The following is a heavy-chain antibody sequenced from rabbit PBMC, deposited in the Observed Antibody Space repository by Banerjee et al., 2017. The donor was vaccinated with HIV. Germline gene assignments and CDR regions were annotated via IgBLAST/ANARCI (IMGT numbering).Heavy chain of an antibody. Sequence: QQLEESGGGLVKPGASLTLTCTASGFSFSSSYYMCWVRQAPGKGLEWIACIYVGDSGYTYYASWANGRFTISKTSSTTVTLQMTSLTAADTATYFCARDLFYSGGWGVGLWGPGTLVSVS. CDR2: IYVGDSGYT. CDR1: GFSFSSSYY. D-gene: IGHD4-1*01. J-gene: IGHJ4*01. CDR3: ARDLFYSGGWGVGL. V-gene: IGHV1S40*01.